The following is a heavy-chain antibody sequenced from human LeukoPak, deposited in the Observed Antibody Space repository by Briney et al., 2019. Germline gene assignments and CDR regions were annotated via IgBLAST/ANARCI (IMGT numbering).Heavy chain of an antibody. Sequence: SESLSLTCTVSGGSISSSNYYWGWIRQPPGKGLEWIGNIYYSGSTYYKPSLKTRVTISVDTSKNQFSLKLTSVTAADTAVYYCARHASVDGNWPRPLDYWGQGSLVTVSS. CDR1: GGSISSSNYY. CDR2: IYYSGST. V-gene: IGHV4-39*01. J-gene: IGHJ4*02. D-gene: IGHD6-19*01. CDR3: ARHASVDGNWPRPLDY.